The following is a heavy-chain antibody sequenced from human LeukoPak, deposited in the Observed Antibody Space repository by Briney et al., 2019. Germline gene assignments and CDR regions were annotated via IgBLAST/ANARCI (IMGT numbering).Heavy chain of an antibody. V-gene: IGHV4-59*08. Sequence: SETLSLTCTVSGGSISSYYWRWIRQPPGKGLGWIGYIYYSGSTNYNPSLKSRVTITVDTSKNQFSLKLSSVTAADTAVYYCARQEQWLVAAFDYWGQGTLVTVSS. CDR2: IYYSGST. CDR3: ARQEQWLVAAFDY. CDR1: GGSISSYY. D-gene: IGHD6-19*01. J-gene: IGHJ4*02.